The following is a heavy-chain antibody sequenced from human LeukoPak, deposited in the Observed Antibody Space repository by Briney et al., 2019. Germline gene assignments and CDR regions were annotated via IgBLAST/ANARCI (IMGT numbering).Heavy chain of an antibody. V-gene: IGHV3-23*01. J-gene: IGHJ4*02. CDR1: GFTFSSSA. CDR2: ISGSGGST. Sequence: PGGSLRLSCAASGFTFSSSAMSWVRQAPGKGLEWVSAISGSGGSTYYADSVRGRFTISRDNSKNTLYQQMNSLRAEDTAIYYCAKDVRYFDWLLHPGYWGQGTLVTVSS. CDR3: AKDVRYFDWLLHPGY. D-gene: IGHD3-9*01.